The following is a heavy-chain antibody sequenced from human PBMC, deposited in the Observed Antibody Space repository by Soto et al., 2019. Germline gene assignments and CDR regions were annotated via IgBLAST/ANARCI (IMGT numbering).Heavy chain of an antibody. D-gene: IGHD6-6*01. CDR2: IYYSGST. CDR1: GGSISSGGYY. CDR3: ARDMRYSSSPGWFDP. V-gene: IGHV4-31*03. J-gene: IGHJ5*02. Sequence: ASKTLSLTCTVSGGSISSGGYYWSWIRQHPGKGLEWIGYIYYSGSTYYNPSLKSRVTISVDTSKNQFSLKLSSVTAADTAVYYCARDMRYSSSPGWFDPWGQGTLVTVSS.